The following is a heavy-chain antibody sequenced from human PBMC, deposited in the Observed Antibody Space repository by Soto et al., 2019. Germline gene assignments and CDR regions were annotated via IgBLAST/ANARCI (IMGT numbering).Heavy chain of an antibody. Sequence: PGGSLRLSCAASGFTFSSYEMNWVRQAPGKGLEWVSYISSSGSTIYYADSVKGRFTISRDNAKNSLYLQMNSLRAEDTAVYYCARDVMGVTPSSPTLDYWGQGTLVTVSS. V-gene: IGHV3-48*03. CDR2: ISSSGSTI. CDR1: GFTFSSYE. D-gene: IGHD3-16*01. J-gene: IGHJ4*02. CDR3: ARDVMGVTPSSPTLDY.